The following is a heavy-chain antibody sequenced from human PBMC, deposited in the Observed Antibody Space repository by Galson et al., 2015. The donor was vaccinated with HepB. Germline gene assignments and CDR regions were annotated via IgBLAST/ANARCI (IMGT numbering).Heavy chain of an antibody. CDR3: ARQPGGRGLDV. Sequence: QSGAEVKKPGESLKISCKGSGHTFTTYWLAWVRQKPGKGLEWMGVIYPGDSETKYTPSLQGQVTISADKSTTTAYLQWNSLKASDTAIYYCARQPGGRGLDVWGQGTPVTVSS. V-gene: IGHV5-51*01. D-gene: IGHD2-15*01. J-gene: IGHJ6*02. CDR2: IYPGDSET. CDR1: GHTFTTYW.